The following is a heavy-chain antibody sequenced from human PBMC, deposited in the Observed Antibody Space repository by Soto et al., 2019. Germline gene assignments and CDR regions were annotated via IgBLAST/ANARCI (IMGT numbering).Heavy chain of an antibody. CDR2: IYPGDSDS. J-gene: IGHJ5*02. CDR3: ARLESSSWFDP. V-gene: IGHV5-51*01. CDR1: GYIFHSYW. Sequence: GESLKISCKTSGYIFHSYWIGWVRQMPGKGLEWVGIIYPGDSDSRYSPSFQGQVTISVDMSISTAYLQWNSLKASDTAIYYCARLESSSWFDPWGQGTLVTVSS. D-gene: IGHD6-19*01.